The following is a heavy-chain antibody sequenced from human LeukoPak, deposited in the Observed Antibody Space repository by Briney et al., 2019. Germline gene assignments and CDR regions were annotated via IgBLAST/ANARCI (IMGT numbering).Heavy chain of an antibody. CDR2: ISDSGGRT. Sequence: GGSLRLSCVASRFTFSSYAMSWVRQAPGKGLEWVSTISDSGGRTYYADSVKGRFTISRDNSKNTLYLQMNGLRAEDTAVYYWAKSGYNRFDYWGQGNLVTVSS. CDR3: AKSGYNRFDY. D-gene: IGHD5-24*01. V-gene: IGHV3-23*01. J-gene: IGHJ4*02. CDR1: RFTFSSYA.